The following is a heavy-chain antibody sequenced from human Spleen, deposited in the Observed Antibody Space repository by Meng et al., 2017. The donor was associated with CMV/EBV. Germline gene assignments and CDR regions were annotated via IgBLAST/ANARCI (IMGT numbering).Heavy chain of an antibody. CDR1: GFTVSSNY. Sequence: SGFTVSSNYMSWVRQAPGKGLEWVSVIYSGGSTYYADSVKGRFTISRDNSKNTLYLQMNSLRAEDTAVYYCARVSDVGYSSSWYLGYWGQGTLVTVSS. J-gene: IGHJ4*02. CDR3: ARVSDVGYSSSWYLGY. V-gene: IGHV3-66*02. CDR2: IYSGGST. D-gene: IGHD6-13*01.